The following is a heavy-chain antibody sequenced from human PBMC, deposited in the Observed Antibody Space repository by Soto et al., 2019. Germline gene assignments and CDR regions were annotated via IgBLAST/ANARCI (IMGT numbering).Heavy chain of an antibody. D-gene: IGHD6-6*01. V-gene: IGHV4-30-2*06. CDR1: GVSISAGGHS. CDR3: ARGGRASSDKNWFDP. Sequence: QLQLRESGPGLVKPSQTLSLTCAVSGVSISAGGHSWNWIRQSPGKGLEWIGYILRSGITSYNPSLKGRVSISLDKSGNQYSLSLSSVNAADTAVYYCARGGRASSDKNWFDPWGQGTLVIVSS. J-gene: IGHJ5*02. CDR2: ILRSGIT.